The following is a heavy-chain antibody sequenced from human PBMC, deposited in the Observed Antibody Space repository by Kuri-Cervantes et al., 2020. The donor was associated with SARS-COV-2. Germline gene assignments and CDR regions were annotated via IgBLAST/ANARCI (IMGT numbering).Heavy chain of an antibody. CDR3: ARLWGTNDAFDI. CDR2: IIPIFGTA. D-gene: IGHD7-27*01. J-gene: IGHJ3*02. V-gene: IGHV1-69*05. Sequence: SVKVSCKASGGTFSSYAISWVRQAPGQGLEWMGRIIPIFGTANYAQKLQGRVTMTTDTSTSTAYMELRSLRSDDTAVYYCARLWGTNDAFDIWGQGTMVTVSS. CDR1: GGTFSSYA.